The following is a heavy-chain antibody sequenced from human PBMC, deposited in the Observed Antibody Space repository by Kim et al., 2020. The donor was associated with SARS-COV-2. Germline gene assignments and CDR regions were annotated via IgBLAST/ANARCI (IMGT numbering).Heavy chain of an antibody. J-gene: IGHJ5*02. CDR2: MNPNSDNT. D-gene: IGHD3-22*01. Sequence: ASVKVSCKASGYTFSSYDISWVRRATGQGPEWMGWMNPNSDNTGYAQKFQGRVTMTRDTSISTAYMELSNLRSEDTAVYYCARGRYYYEKGGYYWFDAWGQGTLVTVSS. CDR1: GYTFSSYD. V-gene: IGHV1-8*01. CDR3: ARGRYYYEKGGYYWFDA.